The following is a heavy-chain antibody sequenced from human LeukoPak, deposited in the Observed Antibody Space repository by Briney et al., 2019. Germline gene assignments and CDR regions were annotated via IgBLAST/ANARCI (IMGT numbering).Heavy chain of an antibody. V-gene: IGHV1-18*04. Sequence: ASVKVSCKASGYTFTSYGISWVRQAPGQGLEWMGWISAYNGNTNYAQKLQGRVTMTTDTSTSTAYMELRSLRSDDTAVYDCARDSDKWNDFDYWGQGTMVSVSS. D-gene: IGHD1-1*01. J-gene: IGHJ4*02. CDR3: ARDSDKWNDFDY. CDR1: GYTFTSYG. CDR2: ISAYNGNT.